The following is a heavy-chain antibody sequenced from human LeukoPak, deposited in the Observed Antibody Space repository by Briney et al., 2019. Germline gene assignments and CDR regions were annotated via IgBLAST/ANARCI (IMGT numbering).Heavy chain of an antibody. V-gene: IGHV4-34*01. D-gene: IGHD6-6*01. Sequence: PSETLSLTCAVYGGSFSGYYWSWIRQPPGKGLEWIGEINHSGSTNYNPSLKSRVTISVDTSKNQFSLKLSSVTAADTAVYYCARGSQNVPFGYWGQGTLVTVSS. J-gene: IGHJ4*02. CDR2: INHSGST. CDR3: ARGSQNVPFGY. CDR1: GGSFSGYY.